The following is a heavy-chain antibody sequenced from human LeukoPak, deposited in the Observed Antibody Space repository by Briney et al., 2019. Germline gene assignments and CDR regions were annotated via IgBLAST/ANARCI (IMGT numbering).Heavy chain of an antibody. CDR2: IYTSGST. CDR3: ARGGSPYNWFDP. D-gene: IGHD2-15*01. V-gene: IGHV4-61*02. J-gene: IGHJ5*02. Sequence: SQTLSLTCTVSGGSISSGSYYWSWIRQPAGKGLEWIGRIYTSGSTNYNPSLKSRVTISVDTSKNQLSLKLSPVTAADTAVYYCARGGSPYNWFDPWGQGTLVTVSS. CDR1: GGSISSGSYY.